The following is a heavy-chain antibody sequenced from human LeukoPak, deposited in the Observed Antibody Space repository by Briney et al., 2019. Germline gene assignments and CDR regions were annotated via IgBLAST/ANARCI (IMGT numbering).Heavy chain of an antibody. D-gene: IGHD1-26*01. Sequence: PGGSLRLSCAVSGFTFRSYAMSWVRQAPGKGLEWVSAISGSGTSTYYANSVKGRFTISRDNSKSTLYLQMNSLRAEDTAVYYCAKWELIHLNYYYYAMDVWGQGTTVTVSS. CDR3: AKWELIHLNYYYYAMDV. V-gene: IGHV3-23*01. J-gene: IGHJ6*02. CDR1: GFTFRSYA. CDR2: ISGSGTST.